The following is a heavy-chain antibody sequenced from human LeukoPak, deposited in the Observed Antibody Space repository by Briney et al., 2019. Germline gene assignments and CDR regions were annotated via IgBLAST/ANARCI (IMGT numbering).Heavy chain of an antibody. CDR3: AGQGSYYPADFDY. Sequence: GGSLRLSCAASGFTFSSYSMNWVRQAPGKGLEWVSSISSSSSYIYYADSVKGRFTISRDNAKNSLYLQMNSLRAEDTAVYYCAGQGSYYPADFDYWGQGTLVTVSS. V-gene: IGHV3-21*01. J-gene: IGHJ4*02. CDR1: GFTFSSYS. D-gene: IGHD3-22*01. CDR2: ISSSSSYI.